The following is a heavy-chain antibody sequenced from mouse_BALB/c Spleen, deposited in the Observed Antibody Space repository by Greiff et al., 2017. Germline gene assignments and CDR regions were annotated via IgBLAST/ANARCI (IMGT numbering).Heavy chain of an antibody. Sequence: VQLQQSGAELVRSGASVKLSCTASGFNIKDTYMHWVKQRPEQGLEWIGRIDPANGNTKYDPKFQGKATITADTSSNTAYLQLSSLTSEDTAVYYCARSGNYRYDVAYWGQGTLVTVSA. J-gene: IGHJ3*01. CDR3: ARSGNYRYDVAY. V-gene: IGHV14-3*02. D-gene: IGHD2-14*01. CDR2: IDPANGNT. CDR1: GFNIKDTY.